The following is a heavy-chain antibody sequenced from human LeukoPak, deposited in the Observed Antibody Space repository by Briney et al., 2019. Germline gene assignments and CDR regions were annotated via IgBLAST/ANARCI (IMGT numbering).Heavy chain of an antibody. CDR2: ISYDGSNK. D-gene: IGHD3-10*01. CDR3: ASGRVYFDY. Sequence: GGSLRLSCAASGFTFSSYAMHWVRQAPGKGLEWVAVISYDGSNKYYADSVKGRFTISRDNSKNTLYLQMNSLRAEDTAVYYCASGRVYFDYWGQGTLVTVSS. CDR1: GFTFSSYA. J-gene: IGHJ4*02. V-gene: IGHV3-30-3*01.